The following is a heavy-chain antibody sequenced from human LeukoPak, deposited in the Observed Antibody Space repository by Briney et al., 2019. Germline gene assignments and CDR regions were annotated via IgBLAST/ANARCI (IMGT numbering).Heavy chain of an antibody. CDR3: ARHGSGWSFDY. V-gene: IGHV4-59*01. J-gene: IGHJ4*02. D-gene: IGHD6-19*01. CDR1: GGSISTYY. Sequence: PSETLSLTCKVSGGSISTYYWRWFRQPPGKGLEWIGYIYNSGSATYNPSLKSRVTISVDTSKNQFSLKLTSVSTTDTAVYYCARHGSGWSFDYWGQGVLVTVSS. CDR2: IYNSGSA.